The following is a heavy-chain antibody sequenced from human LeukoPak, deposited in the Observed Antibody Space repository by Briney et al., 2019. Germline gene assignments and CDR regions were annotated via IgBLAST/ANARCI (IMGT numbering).Heavy chain of an antibody. CDR3: ARRPRWDYYDSSGYYYGAFDI. J-gene: IGHJ3*02. CDR2: ISSSSSTI. D-gene: IGHD3-22*01. V-gene: IGHV3-48*01. CDR1: GFTFSSYS. Sequence: GGSLRLSCAASGFTFSSYSMNWVRQAPGKGLEWVSYISSSSSTIYYADSVKGRFTIPRDNAKNSLYLQMNSLRAEDTAVYYCARRPRWDYYDSSGYYYGAFDIWSQGTMVTVSS.